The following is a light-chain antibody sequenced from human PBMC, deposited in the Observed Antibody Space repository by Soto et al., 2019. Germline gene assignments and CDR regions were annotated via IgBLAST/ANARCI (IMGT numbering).Light chain of an antibody. CDR1: QSVSSSY. CDR2: GAS. CDR3: QQYGSSPLT. Sequence: EIVLTQSPGTLCLSPGQRATSSCSASQSVSSSYLAWYQQKPGQAPRLLIYGASSRATGIPDRFSGSGSGTDFTLTISRLEPEDFAVYYCQQYGSSPLTFGQGTRLEIK. J-gene: IGKJ5*01. V-gene: IGKV3-20*01.